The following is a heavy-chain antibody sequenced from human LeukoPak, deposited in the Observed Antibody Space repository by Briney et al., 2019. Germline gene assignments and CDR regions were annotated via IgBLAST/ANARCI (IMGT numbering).Heavy chain of an antibody. V-gene: IGHV1-18*01. CDR2: ISAYNGNT. D-gene: IGHD3-16*01. CDR1: GYTFITYG. J-gene: IGHJ4*02. Sequence: ASVKVSCKASGYTFITYGISWVRQAPGQGPEWKGWISAYNGNTNYAQKFQGRVTMTTDTSTSTAYMELRSLRSDDTAVYYCARESRARGREFDYWGQGTLVTVSS. CDR3: ARESRARGREFDY.